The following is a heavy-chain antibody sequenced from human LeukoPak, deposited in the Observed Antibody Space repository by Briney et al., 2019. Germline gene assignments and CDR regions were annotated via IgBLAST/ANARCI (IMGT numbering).Heavy chain of an antibody. Sequence: GGSLRLSCAASGFDVSSSYVNWVRQAPGKGLERVAVMYSGGTTYYSDSVKGRFTISRDNSKNTVSLQINSLRVEDTAMYYCARLEVARGVMLGLDVWGQGTTVTVSS. J-gene: IGHJ6*02. CDR3: ARLEVARGVMLGLDV. CDR2: MYSGGTT. D-gene: IGHD3-10*01. V-gene: IGHV3-66*04. CDR1: GFDVSSSY.